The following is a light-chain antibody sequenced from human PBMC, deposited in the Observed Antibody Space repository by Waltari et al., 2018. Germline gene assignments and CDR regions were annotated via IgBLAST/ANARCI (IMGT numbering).Light chain of an antibody. CDR3: MQALQTPFT. CDR1: QSLLHSNGYNY. V-gene: IGKV2-28*01. CDR2: LGS. J-gene: IGKJ4*01. Sequence: DIVMTQSPLSLPVPPGEPACISCRSSQSLLHSNGYNYLDWYLQKPGQSPHLLIYLGSNRASGVPDRFSGSGSGTDFTLKISRVEAEDVGVYYCMQALQTPFTFGGGTKVEIK.